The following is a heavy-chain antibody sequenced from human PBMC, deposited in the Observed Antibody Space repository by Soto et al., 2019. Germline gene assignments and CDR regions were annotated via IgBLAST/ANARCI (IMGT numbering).Heavy chain of an antibody. J-gene: IGHJ4*02. CDR3: TTDLGSSSWYAPY. CDR1: GFTFSNAW. CDR2: IKSKTDGGTT. D-gene: IGHD6-13*01. V-gene: IGHV3-15*01. Sequence: PGGSLRLSCAASGFTFSNAWMSWVRQAPGKGLEWVGRIKSKTDGGTTDYAAPVKGRFTISRDDSKNTLYLQMNSLETEDTAVYYCTTDLGSSSWYAPYWGQGTLVTVSS.